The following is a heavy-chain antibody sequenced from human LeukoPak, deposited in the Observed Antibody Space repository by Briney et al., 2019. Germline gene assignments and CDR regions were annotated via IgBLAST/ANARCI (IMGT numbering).Heavy chain of an antibody. CDR3: ARLVWGAVADNY. CDR2: IYYSGST. Sequence: PSETLSLTCTVSGGSISSSSYYWGWIRQPPGKGLEWIGSIYYSGSTYYNPSLKSRVTISVDTSKNQFSLKLSSVTAADTAVYYCARLVWGAVADNYWGQGTLVTVSS. D-gene: IGHD6-19*01. J-gene: IGHJ4*02. CDR1: GGSISSSSYY. V-gene: IGHV4-39*01.